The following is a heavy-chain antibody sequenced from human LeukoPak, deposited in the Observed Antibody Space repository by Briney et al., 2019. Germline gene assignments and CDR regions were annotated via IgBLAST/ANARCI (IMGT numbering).Heavy chain of an antibody. Sequence: GGSLRLSCAASGFTFSSYGMHWVRQAPGKGLEWVAFIRYDGSNKYYADSVKGRFTISRDNSKNTLYLQMNSLRAEDTAVYYCAREASMLDDAFDIWGQGTMVTVSS. CDR1: GFTFSSYG. V-gene: IGHV3-30*02. J-gene: IGHJ3*02. D-gene: IGHD2/OR15-2a*01. CDR2: IRYDGSNK. CDR3: AREASMLDDAFDI.